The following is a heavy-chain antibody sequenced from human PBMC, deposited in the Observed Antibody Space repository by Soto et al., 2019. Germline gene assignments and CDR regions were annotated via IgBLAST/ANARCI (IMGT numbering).Heavy chain of an antibody. CDR3: ARDRFIGTYYMKGVTYIFDH. CDR2: LNQGGNEK. Sequence: GGSLRLSCAASGFTFIDYWRSWVSQAPGKGREWVANLNQGGNEKNYLDSVKGRFTISRYNAKNSVYLQLNSLRAEDTAVYYCARDRFIGTYYMKGVTYIFDHRGQGAPVTVSS. D-gene: IGHD1-26*01. CDR1: GFTFIDYW. V-gene: IGHV3-7*03. J-gene: IGHJ4*02.